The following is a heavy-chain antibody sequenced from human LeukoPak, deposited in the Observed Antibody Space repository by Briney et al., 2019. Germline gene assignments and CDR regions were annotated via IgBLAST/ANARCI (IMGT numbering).Heavy chain of an antibody. CDR3: AKDLREYSSSPRNAFDI. Sequence: QPGGSLRLSCAASGFTFSRYGMSWVRQAPGKGMEWVSAISGSGTSTYYADSVKGRFTISRDNSKNTLYLQMNSLRAEDTAVYYCAKDLREYSSSPRNAFDIWGQGTMVTVSS. J-gene: IGHJ3*02. D-gene: IGHD6-6*01. V-gene: IGHV3-23*01. CDR1: GFTFSRYG. CDR2: ISGSGTST.